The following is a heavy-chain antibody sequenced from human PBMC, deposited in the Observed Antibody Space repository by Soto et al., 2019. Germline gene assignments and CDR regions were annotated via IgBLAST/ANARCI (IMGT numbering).Heavy chain of an antibody. D-gene: IGHD3-16*01. J-gene: IGHJ4*02. CDR3: GRDYGLGGVPGVGDY. V-gene: IGHV3-30-3*01. Sequence: QVQLVESGGGVVQPGRSLRLSCAASGFTFSSHAMHWVRQAPGKGLEWVSIISNDGTRKFYAESVKGRFTISRDNFKNTRYLEMNSLRPEDTAEYDGGRDYGLGGVPGVGDYWGLGTLVIVSS. CDR2: ISNDGTRK. CDR1: GFTFSSHA.